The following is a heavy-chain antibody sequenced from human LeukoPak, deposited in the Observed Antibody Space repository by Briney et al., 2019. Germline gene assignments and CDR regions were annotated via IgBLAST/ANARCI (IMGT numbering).Heavy chain of an antibody. Sequence: GGSLRLSCAASGFTFANTWMHWVRHAPGKGLVWVSLINNDGSTTNYADCVKGRFTISRDNANNTVYLQMNSLRADDTAVYYCAIGGTYGSGSWGQGTLVTVSS. D-gene: IGHD3-10*01. CDR1: GFTFANTW. V-gene: IGHV3-74*01. CDR2: INNDGSTT. CDR3: AIGGTYGSGS. J-gene: IGHJ4*02.